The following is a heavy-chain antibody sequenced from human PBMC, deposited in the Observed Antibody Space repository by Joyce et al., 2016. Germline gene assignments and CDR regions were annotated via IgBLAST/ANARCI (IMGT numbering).Heavy chain of an antibody. D-gene: IGHD3-3*01. J-gene: IGHJ6*02. Sequence: QVQVQQWGAGLLKPSETLSLTCAVYGDSFSTHYWTWVRQSPATGLEWIGEVNHRGTTNYRPSLNSLVAISVDTSKSQWTLNLTSVTAADTAVYYCARGGHMAIFGTTRHYYDLDVWGQGTTVVVSS. CDR1: GDSFSTHY. CDR3: ARGGHMAIFGTTRHYYDLDV. V-gene: IGHV4-34*02. CDR2: VNHRGTT.